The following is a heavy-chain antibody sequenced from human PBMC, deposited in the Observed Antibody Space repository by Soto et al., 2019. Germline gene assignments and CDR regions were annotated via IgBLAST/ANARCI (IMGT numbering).Heavy chain of an antibody. CDR1: GFTFSSYA. Sequence: GGSLRLSCAASGFTFSSYAMHWVRQAPGKGLEWVAVISYDGSNKYYADSVKGRFTISRDNSKNTLYLQMNSLRAEDTAVYYCARDRGNTVMDVWGQGTTVTVSS. D-gene: IGHD1-26*01. CDR2: ISYDGSNK. CDR3: ARDRGNTVMDV. V-gene: IGHV3-30-3*01. J-gene: IGHJ6*02.